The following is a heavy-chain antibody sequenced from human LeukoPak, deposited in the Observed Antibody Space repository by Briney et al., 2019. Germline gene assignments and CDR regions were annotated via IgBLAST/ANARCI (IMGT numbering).Heavy chain of an antibody. Sequence: ASVKVSCKASGGTFSNYGITWVRQAPGQGLEWMGGIIPIFATANYAQKFQGRVTITADESTSTAYMELSSLIYEDTAVYYCARGDLYSAYDLAGGGKVDSYYYMDVWGKGTTVTISS. CDR2: IIPIFATA. V-gene: IGHV1-69*13. J-gene: IGHJ6*03. CDR3: ARGDLYSAYDLAGGGKVDSYYYMDV. CDR1: GGTFSNYG. D-gene: IGHD5-12*01.